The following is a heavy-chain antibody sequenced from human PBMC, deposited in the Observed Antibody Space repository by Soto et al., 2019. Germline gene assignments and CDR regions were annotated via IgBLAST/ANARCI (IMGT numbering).Heavy chain of an antibody. D-gene: IGHD3-16*01. CDR3: VRLGFVGEGDF. V-gene: IGHV3-74*01. Sequence: GGSLGLSCATSGFTFSRYWIHWVRQVPGEGLVWVSRIDGEWVHRDYAEPVKGRFTVSRDTAKSTAYLQMNHLRVEDTAIYYCVRLGFVGEGDFWGQGILVTVSS. J-gene: IGHJ4*02. CDR1: GFTFSRYW. CDR2: IDGEWVHR.